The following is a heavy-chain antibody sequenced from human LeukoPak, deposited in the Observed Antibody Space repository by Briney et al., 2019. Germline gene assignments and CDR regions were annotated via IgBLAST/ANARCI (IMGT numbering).Heavy chain of an antibody. V-gene: IGHV4-34*01. CDR2: INHSGST. CDR3: ARPGPGYYYYYMDV. J-gene: IGHJ6*03. Sequence: PSETLSLTCAVYGGSFSGYYWSWIRQPPGKGLEWIGEINHSGSTNYNPCLKSRVTISVDTSKNQFSLKLSSVTAPDTAVYYCARPGPGYYYYYMDVWGKGTTVTISS. D-gene: IGHD2-8*02. CDR1: GGSFSGYY.